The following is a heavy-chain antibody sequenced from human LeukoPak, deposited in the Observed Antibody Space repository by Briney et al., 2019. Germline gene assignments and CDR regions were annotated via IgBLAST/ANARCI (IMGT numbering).Heavy chain of an antibody. Sequence: SETLSLTCTVSGGSISSYYWSWVRQPPGKGLEWIGYIYYSGSTNYNPSLKSRVTISVDTSKNQFSLKLSSVTAAETAVYYCARAGYCSGGSCYSDYWGQGTLVTVSS. CDR3: ARAGYCSGGSCYSDY. V-gene: IGHV4-59*01. D-gene: IGHD2-15*01. CDR2: IYYSGST. CDR1: GGSISSYY. J-gene: IGHJ4*02.